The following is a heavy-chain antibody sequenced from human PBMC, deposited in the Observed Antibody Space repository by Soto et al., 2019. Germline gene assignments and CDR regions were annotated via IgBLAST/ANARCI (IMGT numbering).Heavy chain of an antibody. Sequence: SGPTLVKPTQTLTLTCTFSGFSLSTSGVGVGWIRQPPGKALEWLALIYWNDDKRYSPSLKSRLTITKDTSKNQVVLTMTNMDPVDTATYYCAHGSSSGYYVYFQHWGQGTLVTVSS. CDR3: AHGSSSGYYVYFQH. J-gene: IGHJ1*01. V-gene: IGHV2-5*01. D-gene: IGHD3-22*01. CDR2: IYWNDDK. CDR1: GFSLSTSGVG.